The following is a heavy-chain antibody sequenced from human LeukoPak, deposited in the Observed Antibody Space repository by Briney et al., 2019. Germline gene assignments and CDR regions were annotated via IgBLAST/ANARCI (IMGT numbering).Heavy chain of an antibody. CDR3: ARFIWGRPFDY. Sequence: GGSLRLSCAASGFTFSSYAMHWIRQAPGKGLEWVSYISSSGSYTKYADSMKGRFTISRNNAKNSLSLQMNSLRAEDTAVYYCARFIWGRPFDYWGQGSLVTVSS. V-gene: IGHV3-21*05. CDR2: ISSSGSYT. J-gene: IGHJ4*02. CDR1: GFTFSSYA. D-gene: IGHD3-16*01.